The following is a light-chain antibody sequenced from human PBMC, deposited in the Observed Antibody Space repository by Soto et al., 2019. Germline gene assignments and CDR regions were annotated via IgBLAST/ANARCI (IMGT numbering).Light chain of an antibody. J-gene: IGKJ4*01. CDR2: GAS. CDR1: QDISTL. Sequence: DIQMTQSPSSVSASIGDTVTITCRASQDISTLLAWYQQKPGKAPKLLIYGASTLESGVPSRFSGRGSGTDFTLTISSLQPEDFATYFCQQADSFPLTFGGGTGVEIK. V-gene: IGKV1D-12*01. CDR3: QQADSFPLT.